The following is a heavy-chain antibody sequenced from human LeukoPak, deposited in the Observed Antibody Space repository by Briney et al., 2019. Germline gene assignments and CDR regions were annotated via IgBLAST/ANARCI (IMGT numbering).Heavy chain of an antibody. J-gene: IGHJ4*02. V-gene: IGHV3-53*01. CDR3: ASGIRLGELSLPSYFDY. D-gene: IGHD3-16*02. Sequence: PGGSLRLSCAASGFTFSSYAMSWVRQAPGKGLEWVSVIYSGGSTYYADSVKGRFTISRDNSKNTLYLQMNSLRAEDTAVYYCASGIRLGELSLPSYFDYWGQGTLVTVSS. CDR1: GFTFSSYA. CDR2: IYSGGST.